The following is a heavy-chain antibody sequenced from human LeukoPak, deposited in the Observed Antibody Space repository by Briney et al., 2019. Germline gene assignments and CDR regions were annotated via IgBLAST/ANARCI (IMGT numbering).Heavy chain of an antibody. J-gene: IGHJ4*02. CDR3: ARSLRLGELSSASGY. CDR2: FDPEDGET. Sequence: ASVKVSCKVSGYTLTELSMHWVRQAPGKGLEWMGGFDPEDGETIYAQKFQGRVTITRDTSASTAYMELSSLRSEDTAVYYCARSLRLGELSSASGYWGQGTLVTVSS. V-gene: IGHV1-24*01. CDR1: GYTLTELS. D-gene: IGHD3-16*02.